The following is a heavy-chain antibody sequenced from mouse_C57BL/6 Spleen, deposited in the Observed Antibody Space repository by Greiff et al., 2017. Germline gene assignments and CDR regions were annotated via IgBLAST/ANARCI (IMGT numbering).Heavy chain of an antibody. Sequence: EVKLVESGGDLVKPGGSLKLSCAASGFTFSSYGMSWVRQTPDKRLEWVATISRGGSYTYYPDSVKGRFTISRANAKNTLYLQMSSLKSEDTAMYYCARQYYDSSYNYAMDYRGQGTSVTVSS. CDR1: GFTFSSYG. J-gene: IGHJ4*01. V-gene: IGHV5-6*02. D-gene: IGHD1-1*01. CDR2: ISRGGSYT. CDR3: ARQYYDSSYNYAMDY.